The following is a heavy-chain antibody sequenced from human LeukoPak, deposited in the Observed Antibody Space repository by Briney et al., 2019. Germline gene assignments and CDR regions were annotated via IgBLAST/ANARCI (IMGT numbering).Heavy chain of an antibody. CDR2: INHSGST. V-gene: IGHV4-34*01. J-gene: IGHJ4*02. Sequence: SETLSLTCAVYGGSFSGYYWSWIRQPPGKGLEWIWEINHSGSTNYNPPLKSRVTISVDTSKNQFSLKLSSVTAADTAVYYCARLRGIYYYGSGSYHYFDYWGQGTLVTVSS. CDR1: GGSFSGYY. D-gene: IGHD3-10*01. CDR3: ARLRGIYYYGSGSYHYFDY.